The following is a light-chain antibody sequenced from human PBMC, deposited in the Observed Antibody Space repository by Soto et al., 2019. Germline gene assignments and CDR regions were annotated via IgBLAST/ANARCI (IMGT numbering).Light chain of an antibody. CDR3: PQRTKSPPVT. Sequence: EIVLTQSPATLSLSLGETATLSCRASQSVGSYLAWYQQKPGQAPRLLIYDASTRATGIPARFSGSGSGTDFTLTISSLEHEDFGVYYSPQRTKSPPVTFGGGTKVEIK. J-gene: IGKJ4*01. CDR2: DAS. V-gene: IGKV3-11*01. CDR1: QSVGSY.